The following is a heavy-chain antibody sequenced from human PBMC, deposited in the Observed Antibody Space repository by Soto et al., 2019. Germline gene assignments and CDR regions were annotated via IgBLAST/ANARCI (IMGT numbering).Heavy chain of an antibody. J-gene: IGHJ3*02. CDR1: GFTFSTYA. D-gene: IGHD1-26*01. CDR3: RVFLCRWELNSDAFDI. Sequence: GGSLRLSCAASGFTFSTYAMSWVRQAPGKGLEWVSAISGSGGSTYYADSVKGRFTISRDNSKNTLYLQMNSLRAEDTAVYYCRVFLCRWELNSDAFDIWGQGTMVTVSS. V-gene: IGHV3-23*01. CDR2: ISGSGGST.